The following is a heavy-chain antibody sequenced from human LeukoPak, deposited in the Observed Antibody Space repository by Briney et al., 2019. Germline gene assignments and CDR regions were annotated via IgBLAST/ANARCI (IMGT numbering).Heavy chain of an antibody. CDR1: GGSISSSSYY. CDR3: ASSSGSYFPFDN. V-gene: IGHV4-39*07. CDR2: IYYSGST. J-gene: IGHJ4*02. D-gene: IGHD1-26*01. Sequence: PSETLSLTCTVSGGSISSSSYYWGWIRQPPGKGLEWIGSIYYSGSTYYNPSLKSRVTISVDTSKNQFSLKLSSVTAADTAVYYCASSSGSYFPFDNWGQGTLVTVSS.